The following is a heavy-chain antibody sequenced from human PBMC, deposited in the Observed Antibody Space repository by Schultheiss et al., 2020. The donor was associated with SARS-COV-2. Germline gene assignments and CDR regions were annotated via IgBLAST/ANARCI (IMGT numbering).Heavy chain of an antibody. CDR3: ARTPGSTSVGWLDP. V-gene: IGHV2-70*04. Sequence: SGPTLVKPTQTLTLTCTFSGFSLSTSGVGVGWIRQPPGKALDWLARIDWDGTKFYSTSLKTRLTISKETSKNQVVLTMTNMDPVDTATYYCARTPGSTSVGWLDPWGQGTLVTVSS. J-gene: IGHJ5*02. D-gene: IGHD3-10*01. CDR1: GFSLSTSGVG. CDR2: IDWDGTK.